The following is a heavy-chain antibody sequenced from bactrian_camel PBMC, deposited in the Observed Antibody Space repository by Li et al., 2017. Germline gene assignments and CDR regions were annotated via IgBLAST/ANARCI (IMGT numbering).Heavy chain of an antibody. CDR2: VGADDLT. CDR3: TRETQWVGYHEFAEY. CDR1: GLTTGRRC. V-gene: IGHV3S44*01. J-gene: IGHJ4*01. D-gene: IGHD5*01. Sequence: VQLVESGGGLVQPGGSLRLSCAASGLTTGRRCMGWFRQAPGKEIEGVAVVGADDLTRYADSVKGRFTISRDNAKNTLYLQLNSLTREDSAMYYCTRETQWVGYHEFAEYWGQGTQVTVS.